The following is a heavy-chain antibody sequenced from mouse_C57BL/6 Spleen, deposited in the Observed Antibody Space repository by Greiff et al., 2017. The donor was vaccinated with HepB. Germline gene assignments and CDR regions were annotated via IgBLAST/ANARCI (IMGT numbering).Heavy chain of an antibody. J-gene: IGHJ2*01. CDR2: IRNKANGYTT. CDR1: GFTFTDYY. V-gene: IGHV7-3*01. Sequence: EVMLVESGGGLVQPGGSLSLSCAASGFTFTDYYMSWVRQPPGKALEWLGFIRNKANGYTTEYSASVKGRFTISRDNSQSILYLQMNALRAEDSATYYGARLDYGSSPLDYWGQGTTLTVSS. CDR3: ARLDYGSSPLDY. D-gene: IGHD1-1*01.